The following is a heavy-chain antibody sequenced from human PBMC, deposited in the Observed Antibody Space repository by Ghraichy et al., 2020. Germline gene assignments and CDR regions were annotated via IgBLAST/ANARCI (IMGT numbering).Heavy chain of an antibody. Sequence: SETLSLTCTVSGGSISSYYWSWIRQPPGKGLEWIGYIYTSGSTNYNPSLKSRVTISVDTSKNQFSLKLSSVTAADTAVYYCARHGTSIGPWYPANYYYGMDVWGQGTTVTVSS. CDR3: ARHGTSIGPWYPANYYYGMDV. CDR2: IYTSGST. D-gene: IGHD2-15*01. CDR1: GGSISSYY. J-gene: IGHJ6*02. V-gene: IGHV4-4*09.